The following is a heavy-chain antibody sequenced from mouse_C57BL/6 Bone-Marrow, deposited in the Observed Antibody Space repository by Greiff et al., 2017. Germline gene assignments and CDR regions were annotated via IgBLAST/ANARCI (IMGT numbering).Heavy chain of an antibody. J-gene: IGHJ2*01. V-gene: IGHV14-4*01. CDR2: IDPENGDT. CDR1: GFNIKDDY. CDR3: TTWGWDY. Sequence: EVQLQQSGAELVRPGASVKLSCTASGFNIKDDYMHWVKQRPEQGLEWIGWIDPENGDTAYASKFQGKATITADTSSNTAYLQLSSLTSEDTAVYYCTTWGWDYWGQGTTLTVSS. D-gene: IGHD1-1*02.